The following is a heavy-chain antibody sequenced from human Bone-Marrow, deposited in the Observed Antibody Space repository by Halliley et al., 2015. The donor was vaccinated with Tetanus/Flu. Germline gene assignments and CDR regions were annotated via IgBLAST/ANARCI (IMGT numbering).Heavy chain of an antibody. V-gene: IGHV4-59*01. CDR2: VYYSGST. D-gene: IGHD5-18*01. CDR3: ARDRYGGTYAFDI. Sequence: LRLSCIVSGASIKTYYWTWIRQPPGKGLEWIGFVYYSGSTNYNPSLESRVSISLDTSKNQFYLKLSSVSAADTAVYYCARDRYGGTYAFDIWGQGTMVSVSS. CDR1: GASIKTYY. J-gene: IGHJ3*02.